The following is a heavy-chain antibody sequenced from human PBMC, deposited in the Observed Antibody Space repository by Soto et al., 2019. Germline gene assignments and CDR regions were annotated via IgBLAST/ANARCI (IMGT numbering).Heavy chain of an antibody. D-gene: IGHD2-2*01. V-gene: IGHV1-18*01. CDR3: TLGYCSSTSCYGLFDP. Sequence: GAEVQKPGASVKVSCKASGYTFTSYGISWVRQAPGQGLEWMGWISAYNGNTNYAQKLQGRVTMTTDTSTSTAYMELRSLRSDDTAVYYCTLGYCSSTSCYGLFDPWGQGTLVTVSS. CDR2: ISAYNGNT. J-gene: IGHJ5*02. CDR1: GYTFTSYG.